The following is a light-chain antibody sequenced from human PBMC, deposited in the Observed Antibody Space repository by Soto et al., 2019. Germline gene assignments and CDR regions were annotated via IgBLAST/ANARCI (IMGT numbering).Light chain of an antibody. J-gene: IGLJ1*01. CDR2: GVS. CDR3: STHTTSGALQV. V-gene: IGLV2-14*01. Sequence: QSVLTQPASVSGSPGQSITISCTGTISDFVVYNYVSWYQQLPGKAPKLMIYGVSNRPSGVSNRFSGSKSGNTASLTISGRQADDEADYYCSTHTTSGALQVFGTGTKLTVL. CDR1: ISDFVVYNY.